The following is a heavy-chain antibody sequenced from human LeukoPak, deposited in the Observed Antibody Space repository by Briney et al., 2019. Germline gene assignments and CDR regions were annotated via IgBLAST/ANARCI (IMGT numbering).Heavy chain of an antibody. Sequence: SETLSLTGTVSGGSISSHFWSWIRQPPGKGLEWIGYIHYSGSTSYNLSLKSRVTISVDTSKNQFSLRLSSVTAADTAVYYCARDGYSGSSLFDYWGQGTLVTVSS. D-gene: IGHD1-26*01. CDR3: ARDGYSGSSLFDY. CDR2: IHYSGST. V-gene: IGHV4-59*11. CDR1: GGSISSHF. J-gene: IGHJ4*02.